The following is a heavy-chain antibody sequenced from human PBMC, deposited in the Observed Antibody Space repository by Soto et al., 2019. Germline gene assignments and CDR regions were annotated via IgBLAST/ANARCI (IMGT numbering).Heavy chain of an antibody. Sequence: PGGSLRLSCAASGFTFTNYEMNWVRQAPGKGLEWISYIRSSGKTISYADSGKGRFTISRDNAKNSLYLQMNSLRAEDTAVYYCARDPEKYSGSDLGIDYWGQGTLVTVSS. CDR2: IRSSGKTI. CDR1: GFTFTNYE. V-gene: IGHV3-48*03. D-gene: IGHD5-12*01. CDR3: ARDPEKYSGSDLGIDY. J-gene: IGHJ4*02.